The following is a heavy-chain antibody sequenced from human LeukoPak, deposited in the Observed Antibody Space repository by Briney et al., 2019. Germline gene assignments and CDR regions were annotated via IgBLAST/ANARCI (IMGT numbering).Heavy chain of an antibody. J-gene: IGHJ5*02. CDR1: GFTFSSYS. D-gene: IGHD6-13*01. CDR2: ISSSSSYI. CDR3: ARDRKQQLVGNWFDP. V-gene: IGHV3-21*01. Sequence: GGSLRLSCAASGFTFSSYSMNWVRQAPGKGLEWVSSISSSSSYIYYADSVKGRFTISRDNAKNSLYLQMNSLRAEDTAVYYCARDRKQQLVGNWFDPWGQGTLVTVSS.